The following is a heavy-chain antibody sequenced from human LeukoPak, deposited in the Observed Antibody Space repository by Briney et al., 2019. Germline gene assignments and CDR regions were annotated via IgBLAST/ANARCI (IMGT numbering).Heavy chain of an antibody. CDR2: IYTSGST. CDR1: GGSISSYY. V-gene: IGHV4-4*07. Sequence: KPSETLSLTCTVSGGSISSYYWSWIRQPAGKELEWIGRIYTSGSTNYNPSLKSRVTMSVDTSKNQFSLKLSSVTAADTAVYYCARREQYTAAAGTGWYFDLWGRGTLVTVSS. D-gene: IGHD6-13*01. J-gene: IGHJ2*01. CDR3: ARREQYTAAAGTGWYFDL.